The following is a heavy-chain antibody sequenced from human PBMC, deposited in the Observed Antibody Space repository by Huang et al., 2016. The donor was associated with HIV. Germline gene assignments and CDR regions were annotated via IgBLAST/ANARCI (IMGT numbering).Heavy chain of an antibody. Sequence: QLQLQESGPGLVRPSETRSLTCGVSGGSVHSGYYYWGWIRQPPGKGLVWIGSVFCGGNTFYNPSLKSRVSMSVDTSKKRFSLNLSSVTAADTAVYFCARLPFDYVWGTQRQTALDELDVWGQGTMVTVSS. D-gene: IGHD3-16*01. CDR2: VFCGGNT. CDR3: ARLPFDYVWGTQRQTALDELDV. V-gene: IGHV4-39*01. J-gene: IGHJ3*01. CDR1: GGSVHSGYYY.